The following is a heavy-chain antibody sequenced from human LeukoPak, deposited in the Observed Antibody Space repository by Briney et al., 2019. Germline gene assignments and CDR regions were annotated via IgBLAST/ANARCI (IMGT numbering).Heavy chain of an antibody. CDR2: IHTSGST. CDR3: ARGLGSY. J-gene: IGHJ4*02. D-gene: IGHD2-15*01. CDR1: GGSISSGNYY. Sequence: PSETLSLTCAVSGGSISSGNYYWNRIRQPAGKGLEWIGRIHTSGSTKYNPSLKSRVTISLDMSKNQFSLNLNSVTAADTAVYYCARGLGSYWGQGTLVTVSS. V-gene: IGHV4-61*02.